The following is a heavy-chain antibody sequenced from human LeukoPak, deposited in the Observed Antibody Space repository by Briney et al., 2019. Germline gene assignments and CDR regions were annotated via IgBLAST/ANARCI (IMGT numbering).Heavy chain of an antibody. D-gene: IGHD4-17*01. CDR3: AKEGYYGVYWNGMFDY. CDR2: ISGSGGST. CDR1: GFTFSSYA. J-gene: IGHJ4*02. V-gene: IGHV3-23*01. Sequence: GGSLRLSCAASGFTFSSYAMSWVRQAPGKGLEWVSAISGSGGSTYYADSVKGRFSISRDNSKNTLYLQMNSLRAEDTAIYYCAKEGYYGVYWNGMFDYWGQGTLVTVSS.